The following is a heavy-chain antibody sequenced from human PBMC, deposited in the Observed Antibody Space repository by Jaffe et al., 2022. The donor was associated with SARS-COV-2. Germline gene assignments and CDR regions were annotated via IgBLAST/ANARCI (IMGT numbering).Heavy chain of an antibody. J-gene: IGHJ4*02. CDR1: GFIFGTYA. V-gene: IGHV3-23*04. Sequence: DVQLVESGGGLVQPGGSLRLSCAASGFIFGTYAMSWVRQAPGKGLECVATISNSGGNINYADSVRGRFTISRGNSKNMVYLQMNSLRAEDTAVYYCAKRSFDWSNFDYWGRGAQVTVSS. D-gene: IGHD3-9*01. CDR3: AKRSFDWSNFDY. CDR2: ISNSGGNI.